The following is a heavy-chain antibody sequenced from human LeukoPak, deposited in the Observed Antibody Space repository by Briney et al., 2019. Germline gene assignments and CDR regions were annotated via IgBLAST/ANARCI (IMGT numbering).Heavy chain of an antibody. CDR2: ISYDGSNK. CDR3: AKALKVTAIRGSFDY. J-gene: IGHJ4*02. CDR1: GFTFSSYA. Sequence: GGSLRLSCAASGFTFSSYAMHWVRQAPGKGLEWVAVISYDGSNKYYADSVKGRFTISRDNSKNTLYLQMDSLRAEDAAVYYCAKALKVTAIRGSFDYWGQGTLVTVSS. D-gene: IGHD2-21*02. V-gene: IGHV3-30*04.